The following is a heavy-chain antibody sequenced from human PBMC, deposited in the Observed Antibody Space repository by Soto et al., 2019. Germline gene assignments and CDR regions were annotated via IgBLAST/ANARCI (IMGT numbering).Heavy chain of an antibody. V-gene: IGHV1-18*04. CDR1: GYAFTTYG. CDR3: ARGRYGDY. J-gene: IGHJ4*02. Sequence: QVHLVQSGAEVKRPGASVKVSCKGYGYAFTTYGITWVRQAPGQGLEWMGWISAHNGNTNYAQKLQGRVTVTRDTSTSTAYMELRRLRSDDTAVYYCARGRYGDYWGQGALVTVSS. D-gene: IGHD1-1*01. CDR2: ISAHNGNT.